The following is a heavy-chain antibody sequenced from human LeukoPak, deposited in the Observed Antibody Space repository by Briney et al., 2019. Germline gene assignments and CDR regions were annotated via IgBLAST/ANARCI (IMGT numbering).Heavy chain of an antibody. CDR3: ASFSSSWRGSWFDP. J-gene: IGHJ5*02. D-gene: IGHD6-13*01. CDR1: GFTFSSYW. V-gene: IGHV4-34*01. Sequence: PGGSLRLSCAASGFTFSSYWMSWVRQPPGKRLEWIGEINHSGSTNYNPSLKSRVTISVDTSKNQFSLKLSSVIAADTAVYYCASFSSSWRGSWFDPWGQGTLVTVSS. CDR2: INHSGST.